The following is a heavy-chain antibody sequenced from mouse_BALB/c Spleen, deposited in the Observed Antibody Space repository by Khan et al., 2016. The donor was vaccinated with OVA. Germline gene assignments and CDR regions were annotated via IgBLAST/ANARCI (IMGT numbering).Heavy chain of an antibody. V-gene: IGHV1-61*01. J-gene: IGHJ1*01. CDR1: GYSFTSYW. CDR3: ARGNTASYWYFDV. CDR2: IHPSDSET. D-gene: IGHD1-2*01. Sequence: QVQLQQSGAELVRPGASVKLSCKASGYSFTSYWMNWVKQRPGQGLEWIGIIHPSDSETRLNQKFKDKAILTVDKSSSTAYMQLSSPTSEDSVVYYCARGNTASYWYFDVWGAGTTVTVSS.